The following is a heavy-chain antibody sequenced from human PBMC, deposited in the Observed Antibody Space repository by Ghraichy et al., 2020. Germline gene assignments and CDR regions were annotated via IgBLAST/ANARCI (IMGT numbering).Heavy chain of an antibody. CDR3: ASLIAVAGPRGRATRYYGMDV. Sequence: SETLSLTCAVYGGSFSGYYWSWIRQPPGKGLEWIGEINHSGSTNYNPSLKSRVTISVDTSKNQFSLKLSSVTAADTAVYYCASLIAVAGPRGRATRYYGMDVWGQGTTVTVSS. V-gene: IGHV4-34*01. D-gene: IGHD6-19*01. J-gene: IGHJ6*02. CDR1: GGSFSGYY. CDR2: INHSGST.